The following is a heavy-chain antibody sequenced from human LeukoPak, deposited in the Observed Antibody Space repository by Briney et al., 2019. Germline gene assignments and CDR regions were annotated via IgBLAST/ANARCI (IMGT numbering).Heavy chain of an antibody. V-gene: IGHV4-34*01. D-gene: IGHD3-22*01. CDR2: INHSGST. Sequence: SETLSLTCAVYGGSFSGFYWSWIRQPPGKGLEWIGEINHSGSTYYNPSLKSRVTISEDTSKNQFSLKLTSVTAADTAVYYCATLGEYHDSSGYYYNWGQGTLVTVSS. CDR3: ATLGEYHDSSGYYYN. J-gene: IGHJ4*02. CDR1: GGSFSGFY.